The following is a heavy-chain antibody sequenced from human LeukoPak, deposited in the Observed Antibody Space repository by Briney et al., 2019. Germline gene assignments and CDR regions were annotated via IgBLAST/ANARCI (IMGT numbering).Heavy chain of an antibody. D-gene: IGHD6-19*01. J-gene: IGHJ4*02. CDR3: ARDKISSGWYKGYFDY. CDR1: GFTFSNYW. Sequence: GSLRLSCAASGFTFSNYWMSWVRQAPGKGLEWVANIKQDGSEKYYVDSVKGRFTISRDNAKNSLYLQMNSLRAEDTAVYFCARDKISSGWYKGYFDYWGQGTLVTVSS. CDR2: IKQDGSEK. V-gene: IGHV3-7*01.